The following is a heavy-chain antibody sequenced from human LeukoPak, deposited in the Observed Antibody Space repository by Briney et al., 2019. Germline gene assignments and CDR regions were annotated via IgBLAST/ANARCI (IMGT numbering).Heavy chain of an antibody. D-gene: IGHD3-16*02. J-gene: IGHJ4*02. Sequence: ASVKVSCKASGYTFTGYYMHWVRQAPGQGLEWMGWINPNRGGTNYAQKFQGRVIMTRDTSISTAYMELRRLRSDDTAVYYCARDAAFGGVIVNWGQGTLITVSS. CDR3: ARDAAFGGVIVN. V-gene: IGHV1-2*02. CDR1: GYTFTGYY. CDR2: INPNRGGT.